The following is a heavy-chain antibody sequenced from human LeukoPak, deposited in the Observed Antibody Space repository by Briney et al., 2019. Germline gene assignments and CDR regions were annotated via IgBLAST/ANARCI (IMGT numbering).Heavy chain of an antibody. D-gene: IGHD5-18*01. J-gene: IGHJ4*02. CDR1: GYTFTSYY. CDR2: INPSGGST. V-gene: IGHV1-46*01. Sequence: ASVKVSCKASGYTFTSYYMHWVRQAPGQGLEWMGIINPSGGSTSYAQKFQGRVTMTRDTSISTAYMELSRLRSDDTAVYYCARVGDTAMVRGGFGYWGQGTLVTVSS. CDR3: ARVGDTAMVRGGFGY.